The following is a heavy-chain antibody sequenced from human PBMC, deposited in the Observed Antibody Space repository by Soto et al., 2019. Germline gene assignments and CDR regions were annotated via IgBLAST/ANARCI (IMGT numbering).Heavy chain of an antibody. CDR3: ARGPIGRDYYFDY. V-gene: IGHV3-30-3*01. Sequence: QVQLVESGGGVVQPGRSLRLSCAASGFTFSSYAMHWVRQDPGKGLEWVAVISYDGSNKYYADSVKGRFTISRDNSKNTLYLQMNSLRAEDTAVYYCARGPIGRDYYFDYWGQGTLVTVSS. J-gene: IGHJ4*02. D-gene: IGHD2-21*01. CDR1: GFTFSSYA. CDR2: ISYDGSNK.